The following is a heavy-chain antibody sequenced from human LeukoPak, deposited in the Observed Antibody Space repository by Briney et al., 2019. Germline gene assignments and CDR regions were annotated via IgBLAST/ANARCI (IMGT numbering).Heavy chain of an antibody. V-gene: IGHV3-30*04. CDR1: GFTFNSYA. CDR3: ARDYYDSSGYALGY. CDR2: ISYDGSNK. J-gene: IGHJ4*02. Sequence: PGRSLRLSCAASGFTFNSYAMHWVRQAPGKGLEWVAVISYDGSNKYYADSVKGRFTISRDNSKNTLYLQMNSLRAEDTAVYYCARDYYDSSGYALGYWGQGTLVTVSS. D-gene: IGHD3-22*01.